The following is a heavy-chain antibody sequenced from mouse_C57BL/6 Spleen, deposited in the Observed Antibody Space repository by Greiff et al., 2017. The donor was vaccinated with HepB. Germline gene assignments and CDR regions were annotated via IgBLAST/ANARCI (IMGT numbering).Heavy chain of an antibody. CDR3: ARCAYYSNSFAY. J-gene: IGHJ3*01. V-gene: IGHV1-69*01. Sequence: QVQLQQPGAELVMPGASVKLSCKASGYTFTSYWMHWVKQRPGQGLEWIGEIDPSDSYTNYNQKFKGKSTLTVDKSSSTAYMQLSSLTSEDSAVYYGARCAYYSNSFAYWGQGTLVTVSA. D-gene: IGHD2-5*01. CDR1: GYTFTSYW. CDR2: IDPSDSYT.